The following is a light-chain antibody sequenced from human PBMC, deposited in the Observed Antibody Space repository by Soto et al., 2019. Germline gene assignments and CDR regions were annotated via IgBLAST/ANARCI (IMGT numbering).Light chain of an antibody. V-gene: IGKV3-11*01. CDR2: DAS. J-gene: IGKJ4*01. CDR3: QQRSNLIT. Sequence: EIVLTQSPATLSVSPGERATLSCRASQSVSVYLDWYQQKSGQAPRLLIFDASKRATGIPDRFSGSGSGTDFTLTISSLEPEDFAVYYWQQRSNLITFGGGTKVDIK. CDR1: QSVSVY.